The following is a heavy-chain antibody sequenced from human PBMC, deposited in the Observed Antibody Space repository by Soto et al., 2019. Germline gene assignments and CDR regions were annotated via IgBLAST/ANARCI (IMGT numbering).Heavy chain of an antibody. Sequence: QITLKESGPTLVKPTQTLTLTCTFSGFSLSTSGVGVGWIRQPPGKALEWLALIYWDDDKRYSPSLYSRLTITKDTTKNQVVLTMTNMDPVDTATYYCARKGYCSTTGCLETDKSNWFDPWGQGTLVTVSS. CDR3: ARKGYCSTTGCLETDKSNWFDP. V-gene: IGHV2-5*02. D-gene: IGHD2-2*01. CDR1: GFSLSTSGVG. CDR2: IYWDDDK. J-gene: IGHJ5*02.